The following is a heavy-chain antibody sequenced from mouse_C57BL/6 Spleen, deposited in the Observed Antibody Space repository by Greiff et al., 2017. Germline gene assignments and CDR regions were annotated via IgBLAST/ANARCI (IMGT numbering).Heavy chain of an antibody. Sequence: VQLQQSGPGLVAPSQSLSITCTVSGFSLTSYAISWVRQPPGKGLEWLGVIWTGGGTNYNSDLKYRLSISKDNSKSQVFLKMNSLQTDDTARYYSARKANWDVGGYFDYWGQGTTLTVSS. CDR3: ARKANWDVGGYFDY. D-gene: IGHD4-1*01. V-gene: IGHV2-9-1*01. CDR2: IWTGGGT. J-gene: IGHJ2*01. CDR1: GFSLTSYA.